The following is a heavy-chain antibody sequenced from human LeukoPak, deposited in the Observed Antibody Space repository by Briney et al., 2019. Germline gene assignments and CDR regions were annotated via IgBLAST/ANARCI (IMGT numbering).Heavy chain of an antibody. J-gene: IGHJ5*02. CDR3: ARVSGAAARGGEDWFDP. V-gene: IGHV4-34*01. D-gene: IGHD6-13*01. Sequence: SETLSLTCAVYGGSFSGYYWSWIRQPPGKGLEWIGEINHSGSTNYNPSLKSRVTISVDTSKNQFSLKLSSVTAADTAVHYCARVSGAAARGGEDWFDPWGQGTLVTVSS. CDR1: GGSFSGYY. CDR2: INHSGST.